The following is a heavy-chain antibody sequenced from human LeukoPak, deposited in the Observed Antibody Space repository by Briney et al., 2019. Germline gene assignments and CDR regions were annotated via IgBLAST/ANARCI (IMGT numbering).Heavy chain of an antibody. D-gene: IGHD4-17*01. Sequence: GASVKVSCKASGYTFTGYYMHWVRQAPGQGLEWMGWINPNSGGTNYAQKFQGRVTMTRDTSISTAYMELSRLRSDDTAVYYCARDSPVRRYGDNDAFDIWGQGTMVTVSS. J-gene: IGHJ3*02. V-gene: IGHV1-2*02. CDR3: ARDSPVRRYGDNDAFDI. CDR1: GYTFTGYY. CDR2: INPNSGGT.